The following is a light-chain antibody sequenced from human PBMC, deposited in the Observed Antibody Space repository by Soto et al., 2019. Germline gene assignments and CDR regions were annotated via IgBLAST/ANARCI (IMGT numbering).Light chain of an antibody. CDR2: DVS. Sequence: QSVLTQPASVSGSPGQSITISCTGTSSDVGGYNYVSWYQQHPGKAPKLMIYDVSNRPSGVSNRFSGSKSGNTASLTISGLQAEGEADYYCSSYTSSSTLLDVFGTGTKVTVL. CDR3: SSYTSSSTLLDV. V-gene: IGLV2-14*01. CDR1: SSDVGGYNY. J-gene: IGLJ1*01.